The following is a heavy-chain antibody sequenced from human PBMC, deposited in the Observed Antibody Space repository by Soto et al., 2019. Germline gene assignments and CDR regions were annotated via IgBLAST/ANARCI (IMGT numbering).Heavy chain of an antibody. CDR1: GFSFSHAW. CDR2: IKTKSDGVTT. J-gene: IGHJ1*01. V-gene: IGHV3-15*01. CDR3: FTNPY. Sequence: GGSLRLSCATSGFSFSHAWMSWVRQAPGKGLEWVGRIKTKSDGVTTSYAAPVKGRLTISRDDSKNTVSLQMNSLKTEDTAVYYRFTNPYWGHCTLVTVSS.